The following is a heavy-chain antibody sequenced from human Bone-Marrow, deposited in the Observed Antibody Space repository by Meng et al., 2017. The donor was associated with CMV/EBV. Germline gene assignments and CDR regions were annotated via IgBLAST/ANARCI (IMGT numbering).Heavy chain of an antibody. CDR3: ARDIGGWEPLVSH. CDR2: VSYDGYTK. CDR1: GFAFSMDW. V-gene: IGHV3-30-3*01. D-gene: IGHD1-26*01. Sequence: GGSLRLSCAASGFAFSMDWMSCVRQAPGKGLEWLAVVSYDGYTKYYADSVKGRFTISRDNSKNTLYLQMNSLRAEDTAVYYCARDIGGWEPLVSHWGQGTRVTGSS. J-gene: IGHJ4*02.